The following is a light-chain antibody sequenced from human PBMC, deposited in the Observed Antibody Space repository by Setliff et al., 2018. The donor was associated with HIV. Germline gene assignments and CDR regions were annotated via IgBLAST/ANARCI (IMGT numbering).Light chain of an antibody. CDR2: EVN. J-gene: IGLJ1*01. Sequence: QSVLTQPPSASGSPGQSVTISCTGTSSDVGVYNYISWYQQHPGKAPKLMIYEVNKRPSGVPDRFSGSKFDNTASLTVSGLQAEDEADYYCSSYAGNNNFVFGTGTQLTVL. CDR3: SSYAGNNNFV. CDR1: SSDVGVYNY. V-gene: IGLV2-8*01.